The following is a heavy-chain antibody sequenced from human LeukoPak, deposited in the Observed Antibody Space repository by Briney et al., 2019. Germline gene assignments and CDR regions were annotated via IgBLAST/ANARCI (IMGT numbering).Heavy chain of an antibody. J-gene: IGHJ6*02. CDR2: IYYSGST. Sequence: PSETLSLTCTVSGGSISSSSYYWGWIRQPPGKGLEWIGYIYYSGSTNYNPSLKSRVTISVDTSKNQFSLKLSSVTAADTAVYYCARIAGRIQLWSLDVWGQGTTVTVSS. CDR3: ARIAGRIQLWSLDV. D-gene: IGHD5-18*01. CDR1: GGSISSSSYY. V-gene: IGHV4-61*05.